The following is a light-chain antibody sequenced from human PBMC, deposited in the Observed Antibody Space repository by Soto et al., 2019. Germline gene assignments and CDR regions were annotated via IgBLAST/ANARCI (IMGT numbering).Light chain of an antibody. CDR3: LQYDTSPRT. Sequence: EVMLTQSPGTLSLSPGERATLSCRASQSVSSNYLAWYQQKSGQAPRLLIYGASNRATGIPDRFSGSGSGTDVTLPIRRLEPEDFAVYYCLQYDTSPRTFGQGTKVEFK. CDR1: QSVSSNY. V-gene: IGKV3-20*01. J-gene: IGKJ1*01. CDR2: GAS.